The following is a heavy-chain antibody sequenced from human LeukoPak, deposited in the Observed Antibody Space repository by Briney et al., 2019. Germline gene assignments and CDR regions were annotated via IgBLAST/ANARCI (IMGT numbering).Heavy chain of an antibody. CDR3: AKGGDIVLVPAAFDI. CDR1: GFTFSSYA. J-gene: IGHJ3*02. V-gene: IGHV3-23*01. CDR2: ISGSGGST. D-gene: IGHD2-2*01. Sequence: PGGSLRLSCAASGFTFSSYAMSWVRQAPGKGLEWVSAISGSGGSTYYADSVKGRFTISGDNSKNTLYLQMNSLRAEDTAVYYCAKGGDIVLVPAAFDIWGQGTMVTVSS.